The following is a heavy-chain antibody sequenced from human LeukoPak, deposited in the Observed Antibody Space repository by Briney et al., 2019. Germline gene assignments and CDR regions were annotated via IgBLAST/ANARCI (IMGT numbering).Heavy chain of an antibody. CDR3: ASQSITIFGVVLQEYYFDY. V-gene: IGHV4-59*08. CDR1: GGSISSYY. Sequence: PSETLSLTCTVSGGSISSYYWSWIRQPPGKGLEWIGYIYYSGSTNYNPSLKSRATISVDTSKNQFSLKLSSVTAADTAVYYCASQSITIFGVVLQEYYFDYWGQGTLVTVSS. J-gene: IGHJ4*02. D-gene: IGHD3-3*01. CDR2: IYYSGST.